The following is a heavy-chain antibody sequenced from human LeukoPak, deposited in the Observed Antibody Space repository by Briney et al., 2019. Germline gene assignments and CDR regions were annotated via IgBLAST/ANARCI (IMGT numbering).Heavy chain of an antibody. V-gene: IGHV3-21*04. D-gene: IGHD4-17*01. CDR3: AKHRENFGDSCLDDY. J-gene: IGHJ4*02. CDR2: ISSSSYI. Sequence: PGGSLRLSCAASGFTFSSYSMNWVRQAPGKGLEWVSSISSSSYIYYADSVKGRFTISRDNSKNTLYLQMNSLRAEDTAVYYCAKHRENFGDSCLDDYWGQGTLVTVSS. CDR1: GFTFSSYS.